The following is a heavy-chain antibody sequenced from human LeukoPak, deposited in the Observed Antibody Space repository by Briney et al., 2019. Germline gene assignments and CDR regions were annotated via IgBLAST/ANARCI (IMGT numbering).Heavy chain of an antibody. CDR1: GFTVSSNY. CDR2: IYSGGST. CDR3: ARDVRLVDSNYGAYYFDY. Sequence: GGSLRLSCAASGFTVSSNYMSWVRQAPGKGLEWVSDIYSGGSTYYADSVRGRFTISRDNSKNTLYIQINSLRAEDTAVYYCARDVRLVDSNYGAYYFDYWGQGTLVTVSS. J-gene: IGHJ4*02. D-gene: IGHD4-11*01. V-gene: IGHV3-66*02.